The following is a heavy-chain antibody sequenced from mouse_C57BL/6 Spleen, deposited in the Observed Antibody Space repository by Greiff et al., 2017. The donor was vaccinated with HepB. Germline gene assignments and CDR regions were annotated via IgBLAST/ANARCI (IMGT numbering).Heavy chain of an antibody. V-gene: IGHV5-4*01. CDR1: GFTFSSYA. Sequence: EVQGVESGGGLVKPGGSLKLSCAASGFTFSSYAMSWVRQTPEKRLEWVATISDGGSYTYYPDNVKGRFTISRDNAKNNLYLQMRHLKSEDTAMYYCASTIYGSSPWFAYWGQGTLVTVSA. CDR3: ASTIYGSSPWFAY. CDR2: ISDGGSYT. J-gene: IGHJ3*01. D-gene: IGHD1-1*01.